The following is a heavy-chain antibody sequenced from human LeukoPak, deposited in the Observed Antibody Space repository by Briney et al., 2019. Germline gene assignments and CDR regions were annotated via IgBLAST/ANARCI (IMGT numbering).Heavy chain of an antibody. CDR2: ISSSGSTI. CDR1: GFTFSSYE. CDR3: ARTFAVGATSDY. J-gene: IGHJ4*02. V-gene: IGHV3-48*03. Sequence: GGSLRLSCAASGFTFSSYEMNWVRQAPGKGLEWVSYISSSGSTIYYADSVKGRFTISRDNAKNSLYLQMNSLRAEDTAVYYCARTFAVGATSDYWGQGTLVTVSS. D-gene: IGHD1-26*01.